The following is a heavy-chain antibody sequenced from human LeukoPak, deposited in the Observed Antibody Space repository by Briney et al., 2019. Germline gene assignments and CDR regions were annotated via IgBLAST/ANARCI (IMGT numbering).Heavy chain of an antibody. CDR2: SSGDGGST. CDR1: GFTFDDYA. J-gene: IGHJ4*02. CDR3: AKDSGIAAAGDY. V-gene: IGHV3-43*02. D-gene: IGHD6-13*01. Sequence: PGGSLRLSCAASGFTFDDYAMHWVRHAPGTGLEWVSLSSGDGGSTYYALSVKRRFPISRDNSKNSLYLQMNSLRPEDTALYYCAKDSGIAAAGDYWGQGTLVTVSS.